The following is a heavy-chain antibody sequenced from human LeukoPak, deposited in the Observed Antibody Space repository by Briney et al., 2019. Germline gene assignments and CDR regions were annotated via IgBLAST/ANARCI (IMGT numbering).Heavy chain of an antibody. Sequence: GGSLRLSCAASGFTFSSYGMHWVRQAPGKGLEWVAVISYDGSNKYYADSVKGRFTISRDNSKNTLYLQMNSLRAEDTAVYYCAKQEQLGSKTDYWGQGTLVTVSS. J-gene: IGHJ4*02. CDR2: ISYDGSNK. CDR1: GFTFSSYG. V-gene: IGHV3-30*18. CDR3: AKQEQLGSKTDY. D-gene: IGHD6-13*01.